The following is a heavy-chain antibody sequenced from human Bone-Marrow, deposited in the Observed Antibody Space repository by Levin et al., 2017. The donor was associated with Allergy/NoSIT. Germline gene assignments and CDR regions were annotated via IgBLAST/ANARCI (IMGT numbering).Heavy chain of an antibody. CDR1: RSW. Sequence: RSWMHGVSNAPGKGLVWVSRINSDESSTSYADSVKGRFTISRDNAKNTLYLQMNSLRAEDTAVYYCARAGYDTNWRRFDSWGQGTLVTVSS. V-gene: IGHV3-74*01. CDR3: ARAGYDTNWRRFDS. D-gene: IGHD1-1*01. CDR2: INSDESST. J-gene: IGHJ4*02.